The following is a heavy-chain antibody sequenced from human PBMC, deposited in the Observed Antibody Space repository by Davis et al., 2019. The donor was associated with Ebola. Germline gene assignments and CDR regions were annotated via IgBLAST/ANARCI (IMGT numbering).Heavy chain of an antibody. Sequence: PSETLSLTCTVSGGSISSGGYYWSWIRQPAGKGLEWIGRIYTSGSTNYNPSLKSRVTMSVDTSKNQFSLKLSSVTAADTAVYYCAGERANDFWSGPVTSWGQGTLVTVSS. CDR1: GGSISSGGYY. D-gene: IGHD3-3*01. CDR2: IYTSGST. V-gene: IGHV4-61*02. J-gene: IGHJ5*02. CDR3: AGERANDFWSGPVTS.